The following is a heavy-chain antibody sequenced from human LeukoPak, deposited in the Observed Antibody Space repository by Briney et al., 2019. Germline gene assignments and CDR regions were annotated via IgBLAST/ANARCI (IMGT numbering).Heavy chain of an antibody. V-gene: IGHV1-18*01. CDR2: ISAYNGNT. CDR1: GGTFSSYA. D-gene: IGHD4-11*01. Sequence: ASVKVSCKASGGTFSSYAISWVRQAPRQGLEWMGWISAYNGNTNYAQKVQGRVTMTTDALTSTAYLELRSLTSDDTAVYYCARGLPSIDYWGQGTLVTVSS. J-gene: IGHJ4*02. CDR3: ARGLPSIDY.